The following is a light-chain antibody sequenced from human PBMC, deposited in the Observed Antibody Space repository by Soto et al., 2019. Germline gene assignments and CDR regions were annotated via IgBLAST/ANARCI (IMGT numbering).Light chain of an antibody. CDR1: QSLSHRNGKTY. Sequence: EIDMTQSPISLPVTPGEPASISCRSSQSLSHRNGKTYLDWYLQKPGQSPHLLIYLGSNRASGVPDRFPGRGSGTDFTLKISRVEAEDVGVYYGMQALQSPRTFGQGTKLEIK. J-gene: IGKJ2*01. CDR3: MQALQSPRT. CDR2: LGS. V-gene: IGKV2-28*01.